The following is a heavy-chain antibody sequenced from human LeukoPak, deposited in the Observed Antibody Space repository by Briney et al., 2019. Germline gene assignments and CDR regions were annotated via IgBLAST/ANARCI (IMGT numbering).Heavy chain of an antibody. D-gene: IGHD5-24*01. CDR3: ARQVEMATPDY. CDR1: GSRFTSYW. CDR2: IYPGDSDT. V-gene: IGHV5-51*01. J-gene: IGHJ4*02. Sequence: GESLKISSKGSGSRFTSYWIGWVRQMPGKGLEWMGIIYPGDSDTRYSPSFQGQVTISADKSISTAYLQWSSLKASDTAMYYCARQVEMATPDYWGQGTLVTVSS.